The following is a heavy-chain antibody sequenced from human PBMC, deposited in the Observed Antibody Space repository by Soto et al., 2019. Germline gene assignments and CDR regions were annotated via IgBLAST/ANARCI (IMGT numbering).Heavy chain of an antibody. CDR2: ISYDGSNK. CDR3: ARDPAMTLNWFDP. CDR1: GFTFSSYA. V-gene: IGHV3-30-3*01. Sequence: GGSLRLSCAASGFTFSSYAMHWVRQAPGKGLEWVAVISYDGSNKYYADSVKGRFTISRDNSKNTLYLQMNSLRAEDTAVYYCARDPAMTLNWFDPWGQGTLVTVSS. J-gene: IGHJ5*02.